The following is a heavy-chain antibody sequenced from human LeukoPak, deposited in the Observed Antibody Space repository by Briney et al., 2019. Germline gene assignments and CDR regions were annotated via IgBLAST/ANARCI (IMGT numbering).Heavy chain of an antibody. V-gene: IGHV4-30-4*07. Sequence: PSETLSLTCAVSGGSISSGGYSWSWIRQPPGKGLEWIGYIYYSGSTYYNPSLKSRVTISVDTSKNQFSLKLSSVTAADTAVYYCARGNYDYVWGGIDYCGQGTLVTVSS. J-gene: IGHJ4*02. D-gene: IGHD3-16*01. CDR2: IYYSGST. CDR3: ARGNYDYVWGGIDY. CDR1: GGSISSGGYS.